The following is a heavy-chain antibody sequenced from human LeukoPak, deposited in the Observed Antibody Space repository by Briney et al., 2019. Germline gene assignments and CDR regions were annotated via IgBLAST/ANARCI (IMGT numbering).Heavy chain of an antibody. CDR1: GITFSNYA. CDR3: AGKPTGYSSGYIH. D-gene: IGHD5-18*01. Sequence: GGSLRLSCVASGITFSNYAVSWVRQAPEKGLDWVSVISGSAHKIRYADSVKGRFTISRDNSENIVYLQMNNLRVEDTAVYYCAGKPTGYSSGYIHWGQGTLVTVSS. CDR2: ISGSAHKI. V-gene: IGHV3-23*01. J-gene: IGHJ4*02.